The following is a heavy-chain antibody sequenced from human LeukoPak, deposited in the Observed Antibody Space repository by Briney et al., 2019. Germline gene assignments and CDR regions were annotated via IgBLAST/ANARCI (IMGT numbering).Heavy chain of an antibody. CDR3: AKDGRNSPLM. J-gene: IGHJ3*02. D-gene: IGHD2/OR15-2a*01. V-gene: IGHV3-23*01. CDR2: ITSTGGTT. CDR1: GFTFSNYA. Sequence: GGSLRLSCAASGFTFSNYAMSWVRQAPGKGLDWVSGITSTGGTTYYADSVQGRFTITRDNSRNTLYLQMNSLRAEDTAVYYCAKDGRNSPLMWGQGTVVSVSS.